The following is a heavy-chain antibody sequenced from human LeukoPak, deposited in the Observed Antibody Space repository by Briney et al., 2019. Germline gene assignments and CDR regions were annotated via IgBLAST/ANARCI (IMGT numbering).Heavy chain of an antibody. D-gene: IGHD3-16*01. CDR2: ISGSGGST. J-gene: IGHJ4*02. CDR1: GFTFSSYA. CDR3: ARDDTQGGY. V-gene: IGHV3-23*01. Sequence: GSLRLSCAASGFTFSSYAMSWVRQAPGKGLEWVSAISGSGGSTYYADSVKGRFTISRDNAKNSLYLQMNSLRAEDTAVYYCARDDTQGGYWGQGTLVTVSS.